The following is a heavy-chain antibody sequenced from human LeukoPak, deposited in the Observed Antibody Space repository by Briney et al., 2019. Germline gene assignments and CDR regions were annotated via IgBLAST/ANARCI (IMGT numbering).Heavy chain of an antibody. CDR3: ATRNIFEY. CDR2: IKYDGSEK. CDR1: GFTFSGHW. Sequence: PGGSLRLSCTVSGFTFSGHWMNWVRQAPGKGLEWVVTIKYDGSEKAYVDSVEGRFTISRDNSKDSLFLQMDSLRAEDTAVYYCATRNIFEYWGQGTLVTVSS. V-gene: IGHV3-7*01. J-gene: IGHJ4*02.